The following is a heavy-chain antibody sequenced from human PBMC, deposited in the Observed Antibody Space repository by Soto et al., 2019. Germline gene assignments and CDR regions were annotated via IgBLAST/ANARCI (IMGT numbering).Heavy chain of an antibody. CDR2: INPNSGGT. V-gene: IGHV1-2*04. CDR1: GYTFTGYY. Sequence: ASVKVSCKASGYTFTGYYMHWVRQAPGQGLEWMGWINPNSGGTNYAQKFQGWVTMTRDTSISTAYMELSRLRSDDAAVYYCARGVAAANWFDPWGQGTLVTVSS. D-gene: IGHD6-25*01. J-gene: IGHJ5*02. CDR3: ARGVAAANWFDP.